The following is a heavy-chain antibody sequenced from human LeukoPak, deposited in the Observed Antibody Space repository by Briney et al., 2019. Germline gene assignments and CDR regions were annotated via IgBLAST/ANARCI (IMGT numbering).Heavy chain of an antibody. J-gene: IGHJ4*02. CDR2: IKEDESKK. V-gene: IGHV3-7*03. Sequence: GGSLRLSCVGSGFTFSNYWMTWVRQAPGKGLEWVANIKEDESKKNYVDSVKGRFIISRDNAKNSLYLQMTSLRAEDTAMYYCATPLDYRDSSGFHQGGDWGQGTLVTVSS. CDR3: ATPLDYRDSSGFHQGGD. CDR1: GFTFSNYW. D-gene: IGHD3-22*01.